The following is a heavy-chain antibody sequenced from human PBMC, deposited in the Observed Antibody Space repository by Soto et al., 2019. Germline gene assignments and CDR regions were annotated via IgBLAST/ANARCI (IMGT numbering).Heavy chain of an antibody. V-gene: IGHV4-39*01. CDR1: RGSISSSIYY. Sequence: PSETLSLTCTVSRGSISSSIYYCGWIRQPPGKGLEWIGSIYYSGSTYYNPSLKSRVTISVDTSKNQFSLKLSSVTAADTAVYYCARDYFDSSDYTANWFDPWGQGALVTVS. J-gene: IGHJ5*02. CDR3: ARDYFDSSDYTANWFDP. D-gene: IGHD3-22*01. CDR2: IYYSGST.